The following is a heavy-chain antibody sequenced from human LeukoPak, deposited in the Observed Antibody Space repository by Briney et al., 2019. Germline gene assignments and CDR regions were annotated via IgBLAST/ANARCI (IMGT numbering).Heavy chain of an antibody. J-gene: IGHJ5*02. CDR1: GYTFTSYG. Sequence: ASVKVSCKASGYTFTSYGISWVRQAPGQGLEWMGWISAYNGNTNYAQELQGRVTMTTDTSTSTAYMELRSLRSDDTAVYYCARDVTMATGDHWFDPWGQGTLVTVSS. CDR3: ARDVTMATGDHWFDP. CDR2: ISAYNGNT. D-gene: IGHD5-12*01. V-gene: IGHV1-18*01.